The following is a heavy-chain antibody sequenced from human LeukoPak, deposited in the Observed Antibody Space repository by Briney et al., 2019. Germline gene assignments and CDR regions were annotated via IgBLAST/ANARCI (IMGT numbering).Heavy chain of an antibody. CDR1: GFTFGSYA. CDR2: INGSGGST. CDR3: TAGELLRNY. J-gene: IGHJ4*02. D-gene: IGHD1-26*01. Sequence: GGSLRLSCAASGFTFGSYAMSWVRQAPGKGLEWVSDINGSGGSTYYADSVKGRFTISRDNSKNTLYLQMNSLRAEDTAVYYCTAGELLRNYWGQGTLVTVSS. V-gene: IGHV3-23*01.